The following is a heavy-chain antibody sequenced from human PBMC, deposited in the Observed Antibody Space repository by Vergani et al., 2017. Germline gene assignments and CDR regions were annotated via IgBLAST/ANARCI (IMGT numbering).Heavy chain of an antibody. J-gene: IGHJ4*02. CDR2: INWNGGST. D-gene: IGHD3-9*01. Sequence: LQLQESGPGLVKPSETLSLTCTVSGGSISSSSYYWGWIRQPPGKGLEWVSGINWNGGSTGYADSVKGRFTISRDNAKNSLYLQMNSLRAEDTALYYCARENDILTGRIDYWGQGTLVTVSS. V-gene: IGHV3-20*04. CDR3: ARENDILTGRIDY. CDR1: GGSISSSSYY.